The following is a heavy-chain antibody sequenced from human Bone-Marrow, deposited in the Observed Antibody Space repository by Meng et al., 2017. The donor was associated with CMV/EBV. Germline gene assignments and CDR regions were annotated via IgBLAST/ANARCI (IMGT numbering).Heavy chain of an antibody. Sequence: GGSLRLSCAASGFTFSNAWMSWVRQAPGKGLEWVGRTKSKTDGGTTDYAAPVKGRFTISRDDSKNTLYLQMNSLKTEDTAVYYCTTEGGMIVELYYFDYWGQGTLVTVSS. D-gene: IGHD3-22*01. CDR3: TTEGGMIVELYYFDY. V-gene: IGHV3-15*01. CDR1: GFTFSNAW. J-gene: IGHJ4*02. CDR2: TKSKTDGGTT.